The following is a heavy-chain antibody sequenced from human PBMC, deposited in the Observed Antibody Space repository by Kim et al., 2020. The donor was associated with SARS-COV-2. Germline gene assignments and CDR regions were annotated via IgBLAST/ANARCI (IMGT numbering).Heavy chain of an antibody. Sequence: NPSLKSRVTISVDTSKNQFSRKLSSVTAADTAVYYCARDLSEEQLAFDYWGQGTLVTVSS. V-gene: IGHV4-39*07. J-gene: IGHJ4*02. CDR3: ARDLSEEQLAFDY. D-gene: IGHD6-6*01.